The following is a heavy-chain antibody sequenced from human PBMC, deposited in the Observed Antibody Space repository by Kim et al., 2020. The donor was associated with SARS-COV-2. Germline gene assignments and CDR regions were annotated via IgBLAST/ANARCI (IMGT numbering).Heavy chain of an antibody. J-gene: IGHJ4*02. Sequence: GGSLRLSCAASGFTFSSYWMHWVRQAPGKGLVWVSRINSDGGTTSSADSVKGRFTISRDNGKSTLYLQMNTLSAEATAGYYCASRRDTGSYYYFDYLGQG. D-gene: IGHD1-26*01. V-gene: IGHV3-74*01. CDR3: ASRRDTGSYYYFDY. CDR2: INSDGGTT. CDR1: GFTFSSYW.